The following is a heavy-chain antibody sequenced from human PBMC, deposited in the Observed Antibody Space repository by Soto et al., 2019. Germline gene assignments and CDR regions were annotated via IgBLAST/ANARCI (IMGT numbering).Heavy chain of an antibody. V-gene: IGHV1-69*02. CDR1: GGTFSSYT. CDR3: ARGDILTGYYIDYYYMDV. CDR2: IIPILGIA. J-gene: IGHJ6*03. Sequence: SVKVSCKASGGTFSSYTISWVRQAPGQGLEWMGRIIPILGIANYAQKFQGRVTITADKSTSTAYMELSSLRSEDTAVYYCARGDILTGYYIDYYYMDVWGKGTTVTVSS. D-gene: IGHD3-9*01.